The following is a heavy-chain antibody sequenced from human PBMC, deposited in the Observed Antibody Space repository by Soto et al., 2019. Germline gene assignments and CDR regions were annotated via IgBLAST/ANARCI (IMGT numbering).Heavy chain of an antibody. CDR2: IIPYYNTL. J-gene: IGHJ4*02. CDR3: ASGASRWYPYFFDS. CDR1: EGTFNSYA. D-gene: IGHD6-13*01. Sequence: QAQLVQSGAEVRKPGSSVKLSCKASEGTFNSYAIAWVRQAPGQGLEWMGGIIPYYNTLNYAQKFQDRVTITADDSTNTVYMALSSLRSDDTAVYFCASGASRWYPYFFDSWAQGTLVTVSS. V-gene: IGHV1-69*01.